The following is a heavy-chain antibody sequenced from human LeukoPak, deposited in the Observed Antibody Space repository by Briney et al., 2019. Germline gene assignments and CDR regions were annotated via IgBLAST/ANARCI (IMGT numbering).Heavy chain of an antibody. Sequence: ASVKVSCKASGFTLTSYDINWVRQARGQGLEWMGWMNPNNGNTGYAQKFQGRVTMTRDTSISTAYMELRGLRSEDTAVYYCVRDGEGVAISVNYWFDPWGQGTLVTVSS. V-gene: IGHV1-8*01. CDR1: GFTLTSYD. D-gene: IGHD3-10*01. CDR3: VRDGEGVAISVNYWFDP. CDR2: MNPNNGNT. J-gene: IGHJ5*02.